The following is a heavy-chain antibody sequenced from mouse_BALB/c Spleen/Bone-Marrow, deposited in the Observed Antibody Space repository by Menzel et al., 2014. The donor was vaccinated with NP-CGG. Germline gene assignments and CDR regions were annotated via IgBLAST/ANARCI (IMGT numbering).Heavy chain of an antibody. CDR2: ILPGSGST. J-gene: IGHJ4*01. CDR1: GYTFSSYW. CDR3: ARERRSRAMDY. Sequence: QVQLQQSGTELMKPGASVKISCKATGYTFSSYWIEWVNQTPGHGLEWIGEILPGSGSTNYNEKFKGKATLTADKSSSTAYMQLSSLTSEDSAVYFCARERRSRAMDYWGQGTSVTVSS. V-gene: IGHV1-9*01.